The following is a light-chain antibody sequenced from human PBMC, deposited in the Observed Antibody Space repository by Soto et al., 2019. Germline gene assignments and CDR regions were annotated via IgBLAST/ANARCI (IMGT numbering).Light chain of an antibody. V-gene: IGKV3-15*01. CDR2: GAS. CDR3: QQYNNWPWT. J-gene: IGKJ1*01. Sequence: EVVMTQSPANLSVSPGERAALSCRASQSVSSDLAWYQQKPGQAPRLLIHGASTRATGFPARFSGSGSGTEFTLTISSLQSEDFAVYYCQQYNNWPWTFGQGTKVDIK. CDR1: QSVSSD.